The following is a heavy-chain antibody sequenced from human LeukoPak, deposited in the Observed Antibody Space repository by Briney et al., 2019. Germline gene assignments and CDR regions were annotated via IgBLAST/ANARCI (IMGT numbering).Heavy chain of an antibody. V-gene: IGHV4-39*07. Sequence: SETLSLTCTVSGGPISSSSYYWGWIRQPPGKGLEWIGSIYYSGSTYYNPSLKSRVTISVDTSKNQFSLKLSSVTAADTAVYYCARVVRVVATVAFDIWGQGTMATVSS. J-gene: IGHJ3*02. CDR1: GGPISSSSYY. D-gene: IGHD5-12*01. CDR2: IYYSGST. CDR3: ARVVRVVATVAFDI.